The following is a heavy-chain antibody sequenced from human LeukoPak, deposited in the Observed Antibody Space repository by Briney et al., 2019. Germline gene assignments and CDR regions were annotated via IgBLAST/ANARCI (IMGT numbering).Heavy chain of an antibody. J-gene: IGHJ4*02. Sequence: GGSLRLSCAASGFTFSSYSMNWVRQAPGKGLEWVSSISSSSSYIYYADSVKGRFTISRDSAKNSLYLQMNSLRAEDTAVYYCARDVSGSYYDGFDYWGQGTLVTVSS. CDR1: GFTFSSYS. D-gene: IGHD1-26*01. V-gene: IGHV3-21*01. CDR2: ISSSSSYI. CDR3: ARDVSGSYYDGFDY.